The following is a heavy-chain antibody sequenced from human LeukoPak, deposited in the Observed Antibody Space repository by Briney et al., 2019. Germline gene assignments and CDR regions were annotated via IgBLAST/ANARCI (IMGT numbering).Heavy chain of an antibody. J-gene: IGHJ3*02. CDR3: ARPAYTVVTATYAFDI. CDR1: GGSISSGGYY. CDR2: IYYSGST. D-gene: IGHD2-21*02. Sequence: SQTLSLTCTVSGGSISSGGYYWSWIRQHPGKGLEWIGYIYYSGSTYYNPSLKSRVTISVDTSKNQFSLNLSSVTAADTAVYYCARPAYTVVTATYAFDIWGQGTMVTVSS. V-gene: IGHV4-31*03.